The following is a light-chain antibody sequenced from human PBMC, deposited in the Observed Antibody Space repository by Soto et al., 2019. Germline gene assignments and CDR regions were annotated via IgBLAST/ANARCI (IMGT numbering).Light chain of an antibody. Sequence: QSVLTQPASVFGSPGQSITISYTGTSSGVGGYNYVSLSQQHPGKAPQLMIDEVSNRPSGVSNRFSGCKSGNTASLTISGLQAEDEADYYCSSYTSSSTSVFGTGPKATV. CDR3: SSYTSSSTSV. CDR2: EVS. J-gene: IGLJ1*01. CDR1: SSGVGGYNY. V-gene: IGLV2-14*01.